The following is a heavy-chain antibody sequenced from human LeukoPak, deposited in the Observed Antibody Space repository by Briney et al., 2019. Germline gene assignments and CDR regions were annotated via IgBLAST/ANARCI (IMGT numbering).Heavy chain of an antibody. CDR1: GGTFSRYA. V-gene: IGHV1-69*13. CDR3: ARDGGDYPNWFDP. Sequence: SVKVSCKASGGTFSRYAISWVRQAPGQGLEWMGGIIPIFGTANYAQKFQGRVTITADESTSTAYMELSSLRSEDTAVYYCARDGGDYPNWFDPWGQGTLVTVSS. CDR2: IIPIFGTA. D-gene: IGHD4-17*01. J-gene: IGHJ5*02.